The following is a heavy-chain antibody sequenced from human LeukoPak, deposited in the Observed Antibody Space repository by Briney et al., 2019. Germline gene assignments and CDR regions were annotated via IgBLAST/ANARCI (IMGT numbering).Heavy chain of an antibody. Sequence: GGSLRLSCAASGFTFSTYAMSWVRQAPGKGLEWVSAISGRDGSTYYAESVKGRFTISRDNSKNTLYLQMNSLRAEDTAVYYCAKDSLHRAYYDSSGYYGYWGQGTLVTVSS. CDR3: AKDSLHRAYYDSSGYYGY. D-gene: IGHD3-22*01. CDR2: ISGRDGST. CDR1: GFTFSTYA. J-gene: IGHJ4*02. V-gene: IGHV3-23*01.